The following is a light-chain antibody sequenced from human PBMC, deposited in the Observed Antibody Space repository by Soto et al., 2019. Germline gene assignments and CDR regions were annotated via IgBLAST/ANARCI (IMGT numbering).Light chain of an antibody. Sequence: DIPMTQSPSSVSASVGDRVTITCRASQHIASWLAWYQQKPGKAPKLLIYAASSLQTGVPSRFSGSGSGTDFTLTVSSLQPEDFATYYCQQANSFPWTFGQGTKVEIK. V-gene: IGKV1-12*02. CDR1: QHIASW. CDR3: QQANSFPWT. J-gene: IGKJ1*01. CDR2: AAS.